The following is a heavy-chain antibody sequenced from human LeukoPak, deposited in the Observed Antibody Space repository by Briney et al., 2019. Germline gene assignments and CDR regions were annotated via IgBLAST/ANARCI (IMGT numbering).Heavy chain of an antibody. CDR2: ISISTSSI. J-gene: IGHJ3*02. V-gene: IGHV3-48*01. CDR1: GFTFSDYS. CDR3: ARGQWELLRAFDI. Sequence: GGSLRLSCAASGFTFSDYSLTWVRQAPGKGLEWISYISISTSSIYYADSVKGRFTISRDNAKNSLYLQMNSLRAEDTAVYYCARGQWELLRAFDIWGQGTMVTVSS. D-gene: IGHD1-26*01.